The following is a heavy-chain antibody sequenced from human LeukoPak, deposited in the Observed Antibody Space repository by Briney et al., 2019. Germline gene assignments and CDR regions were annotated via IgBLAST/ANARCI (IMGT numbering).Heavy chain of an antibody. J-gene: IGHJ4*02. V-gene: IGHV3-73*01. Sequence: PGGSLRLPCAASGFTFSGSAIHWVRQASGKGLEWVGRIRNKGNNYATTYAASVKGRFTFSRDDSKNTAYLQMNSLKTEATAVYYCTRLDYFDSGYDYWGQGTLVTVSS. CDR1: GFTFSGSA. CDR2: IRNKGNNYAT. D-gene: IGHD3-10*01. CDR3: TRLDYFDSGYDY.